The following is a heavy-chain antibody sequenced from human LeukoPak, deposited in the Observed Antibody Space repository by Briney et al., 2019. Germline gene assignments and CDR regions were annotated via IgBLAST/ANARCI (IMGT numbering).Heavy chain of an antibody. CDR2: ISSSGSTI. CDR3: AREREDYYYGMDV. CDR1: GFTFSSYE. Sequence: GGSLRLSCAASGFTFSSYEMSWVRQAPGKGLEWVSYISSSGSTIYYADSVKGRFTISRDNAKNSLYLQMNSLRAEDTAAYYCAREREDYYYGMDVWGQGTTVTVSS. V-gene: IGHV3-48*03. J-gene: IGHJ6*02.